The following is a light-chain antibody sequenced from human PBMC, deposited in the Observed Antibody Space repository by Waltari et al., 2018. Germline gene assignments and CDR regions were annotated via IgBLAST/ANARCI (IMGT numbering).Light chain of an antibody. J-gene: IGKJ1*01. V-gene: IGKV2-28*01. CDR1: QSLLHSNGYTF. Sequence: IVMTQSPLSLPVSPGEPASISCTSSQSLLHSNGYTFLDWYLQKPGQSPQLLIYLVSNRASGVPDRFSGSGSGTDFTLKISRVEAEDVGVYYCMQARQTPWTFGQGTKVEIK. CDR2: LVS. CDR3: MQARQTPWT.